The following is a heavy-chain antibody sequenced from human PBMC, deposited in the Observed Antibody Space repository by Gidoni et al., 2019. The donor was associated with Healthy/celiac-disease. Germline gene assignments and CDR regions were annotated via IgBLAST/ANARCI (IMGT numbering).Heavy chain of an antibody. CDR3: AKMYSSSSSRFWFYFDY. CDR2: ISYDGSNK. CDR1: GFTFSRDG. V-gene: IGHV3-30*18. Sequence: QVQLVESGGGVVQPGRSLRLACAASGFTFSRDGLHWVRQAPGKGLEWVAVISYDGSNKYYADAVKGRFTISRDNSKNTLYLQMNSLRAEDTAVYYCAKMYSSSSSRFWFYFDYWGQGTLVTVSS. D-gene: IGHD6-6*01. J-gene: IGHJ4*02.